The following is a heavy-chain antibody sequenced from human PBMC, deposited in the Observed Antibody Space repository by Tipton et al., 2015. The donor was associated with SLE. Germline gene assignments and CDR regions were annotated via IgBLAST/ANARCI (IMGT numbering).Heavy chain of an antibody. CDR2: IYYSGST. J-gene: IGHJ6*03. CDR3: ARESDATNYYYYYMDV. D-gene: IGHD1-26*01. V-gene: IGHV4-31*03. Sequence: TLSLTCTVSGGSISSGGYYWSWTRQHPGKGLEWIGYIYYSGSTYYNPSLKSRVTISVDTSKNQFSLKLSSVTAADTAVYYCARESDATNYYYYYMDVWGKGTTVTVSS. CDR1: GGSISSGGYY.